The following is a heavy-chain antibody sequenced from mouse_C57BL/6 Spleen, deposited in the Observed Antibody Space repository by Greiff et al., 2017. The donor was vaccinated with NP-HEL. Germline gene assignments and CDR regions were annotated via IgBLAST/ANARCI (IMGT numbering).Heavy chain of an antibody. V-gene: IGHV1-18*01. Sequence: VHVKQSGPELVKPGASVKIPCKASGYTFTDYNMDWVKQSHGKSLEWIGDINPNNGGTIYNQKFKGKATLTVDKSSSTAYMELRSLTSEDTAVYYCARGKDSSGFLTDAMDYWGQGTSVTVSS. CDR2: INPNNGGT. CDR3: ARGKDSSGFLTDAMDY. CDR1: GYTFTDYN. D-gene: IGHD3-2*02. J-gene: IGHJ4*01.